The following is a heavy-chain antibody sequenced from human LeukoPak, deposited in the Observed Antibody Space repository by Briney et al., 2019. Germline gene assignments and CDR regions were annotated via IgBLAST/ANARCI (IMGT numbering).Heavy chain of an antibody. V-gene: IGHV3-7*01. CDR3: ARDLAVAPSYYGMDV. CDR1: GFTLSSYW. CDR2: IKQDGSEK. Sequence: GGSLRLSCAASGFTLSSYWMSWVRQAPGKGLEWVANIKQDGSEKYYVDSVKGRFTISRDNAKNSLYLQMNSLRAEDTAVYYCARDLAVAPSYYGMDVWGQGATVTVSS. J-gene: IGHJ6*02. D-gene: IGHD6-19*01.